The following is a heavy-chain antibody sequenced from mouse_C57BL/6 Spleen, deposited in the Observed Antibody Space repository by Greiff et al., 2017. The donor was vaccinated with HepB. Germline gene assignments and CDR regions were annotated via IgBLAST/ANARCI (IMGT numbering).Heavy chain of an antibody. Sequence: VQLQQPGAELVKPGASVKMSCKASGYTFTSYWITWVKQRPGQGLEWIGDIYPGSGSTNYNEKFKSKATLTVDTSSSTAYMQLSSLTSEDSAVYYCARYRDDYDLYYFDYWGQGTTLTVSS. D-gene: IGHD2-4*01. J-gene: IGHJ2*01. CDR3: ARYRDDYDLYYFDY. CDR1: GYTFTSYW. V-gene: IGHV1-55*01. CDR2: IYPGSGST.